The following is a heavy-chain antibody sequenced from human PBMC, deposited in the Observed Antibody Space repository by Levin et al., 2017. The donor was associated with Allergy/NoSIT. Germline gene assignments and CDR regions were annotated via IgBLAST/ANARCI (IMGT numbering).Heavy chain of an antibody. CDR2: ISTSSTYI. Sequence: GGSLRLSCAASGFSFSDYAMNWVRQAPGKGLEWVSSISTSSTYIFDADSVKGRFTISRDNAKNSLYLQMNSLRAEDTALYYCARGKREVGFDCWGQGTLVTVSS. CDR1: GFSFSDYA. CDR3: ARGKREVGFDC. V-gene: IGHV3-21*01. D-gene: IGHD1-26*01. J-gene: IGHJ4*02.